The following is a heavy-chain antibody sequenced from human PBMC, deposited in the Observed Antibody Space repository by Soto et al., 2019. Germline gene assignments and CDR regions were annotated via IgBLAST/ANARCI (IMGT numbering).Heavy chain of an antibody. J-gene: IGHJ4*02. Sequence: GGSLRLSCATCGFTFNGYWIHWVRQVPGEGLVWVSRIDGSGTTTNYEESVRGRFTISRDIAKSTVFLQMDSLRAEDTAVYHCVRLGFVGEGDFWGQGIPVTVSS. CDR3: VRLGFVGEGDF. D-gene: IGHD1-26*01. V-gene: IGHV3-74*01. CDR2: IDGSGTTT. CDR1: GFTFNGYW.